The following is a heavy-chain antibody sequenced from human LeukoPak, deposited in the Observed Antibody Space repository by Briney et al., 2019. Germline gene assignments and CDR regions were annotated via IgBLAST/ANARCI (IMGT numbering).Heavy chain of an antibody. D-gene: IGHD5-12*01. V-gene: IGHV3-66*01. CDR3: ARDRSGYEYLDL. J-gene: IGHJ4*02. Sequence: GGSLRLSCAASGFTVSSHHMSWVRQAPGKGLEWVSIAYSGGNTFYADSVKGRFTILRDNSNTLYLQMNSLTVEDTAVYYCARDRSGYEYLDLWGQGTLLTVSS. CDR1: GFTVSSHH. CDR2: AYSGGNT.